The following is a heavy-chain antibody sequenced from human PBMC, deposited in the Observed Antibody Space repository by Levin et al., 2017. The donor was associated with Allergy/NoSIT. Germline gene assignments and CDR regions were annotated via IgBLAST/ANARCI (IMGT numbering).Heavy chain of an antibody. CDR1: GVSISSYY. V-gene: IGHV4-59*08. D-gene: IGHD2-2*01. J-gene: IGHJ4*02. CDR3: ARRCSTTTCFVT. Sequence: SQTLSLTCTVSGVSISSYYWSWIRQPPGKGLEWIGYINYSGSTNYNPSLKSRVTISMDTSKNQFSLKLSSVTAADTAVYYCARRCSTTTCFVTWGQGTLVTVSS. CDR2: INYSGST.